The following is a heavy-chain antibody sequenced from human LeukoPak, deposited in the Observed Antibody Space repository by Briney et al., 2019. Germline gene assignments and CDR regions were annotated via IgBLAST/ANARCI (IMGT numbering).Heavy chain of an antibody. CDR1: GFTFSSCG. Sequence: GRSLRLSCAASGFTFSSCGMHWVRQAPGKGLEWVAVISYDGSNKYYADSVKGRFTISRDNSKNRLYLQMNSLRAEDTAVYYCAKDTGHIRLATITIFYYDYYGMDVWGQGTTVTVSS. V-gene: IGHV3-30*13. CDR3: AKDTGHIRLATITIFYYDYYGMDV. CDR2: ISYDGSNK. D-gene: IGHD5-24*01. J-gene: IGHJ6*02.